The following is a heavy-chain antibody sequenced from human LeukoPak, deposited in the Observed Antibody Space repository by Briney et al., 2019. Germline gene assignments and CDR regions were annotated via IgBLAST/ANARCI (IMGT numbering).Heavy chain of an antibody. CDR2: INSDGSKT. CDR1: GFTFSSCW. V-gene: IGHV3-74*01. Sequence: PGGSLRLSCAASGFTFSSCWMYWVRRAPGKGLVWVSRINSDGSKTRYADSVKGRFAISRDNAKNTLYLQMNSLRAEDTAVYYCARRIESYDFWSAYYTPDYWGQGTLVTLSS. D-gene: IGHD3-3*01. CDR3: ARRIESYDFWSAYYTPDY. J-gene: IGHJ4*02.